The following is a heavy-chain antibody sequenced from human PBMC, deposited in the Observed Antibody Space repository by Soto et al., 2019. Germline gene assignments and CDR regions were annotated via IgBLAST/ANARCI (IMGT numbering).Heavy chain of an antibody. J-gene: IGHJ4*02. D-gene: IGHD3-10*01. V-gene: IGHV1-69*01. Sequence: QVQLVQSGAEVKKPGSSVKVSCKASGGTFSSYAISWVRQAPGQGLEWMGGIIPIFGTAHYAQKFQGRVTITANESTSTAYMELSSLRTEDTAVYYCVRDRIWEFGELESNFYDWGQGTLVTVSS. CDR2: IIPIFGTA. CDR1: GGTFSSYA. CDR3: VRDRIWEFGELESNFYD.